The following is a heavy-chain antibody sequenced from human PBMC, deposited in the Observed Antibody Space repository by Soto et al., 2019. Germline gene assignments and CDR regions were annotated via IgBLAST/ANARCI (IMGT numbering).Heavy chain of an antibody. V-gene: IGHV1-18*01. CDR1: GYTFTSYG. D-gene: IGHD1-26*01. CDR2: ISAYNGNT. CDR3: AREGIVGALRGPNYYYGMDV. J-gene: IGHJ6*02. Sequence: QVQLVQSGAEVKKPGASVKVSCKASGYTFTSYGISWVRQAPGQGLEWMGWISAYNGNTNYAQKLQGRVTMTTDTSTSTAYMELRSLRSDDTAVYYCAREGIVGALRGPNYYYGMDVWGQGTTVTVSS.